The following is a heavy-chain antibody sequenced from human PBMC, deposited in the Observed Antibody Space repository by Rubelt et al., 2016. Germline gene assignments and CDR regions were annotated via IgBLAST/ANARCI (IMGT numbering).Heavy chain of an antibody. Sequence: QLQLQESGPGLMRPSETLSLTCSVSGGSITTSNSFWGWIRQPPGTRLEWIGTIYYRWSTYSKPSLKSRATLSPDTSKNQVALNLSSVTAADTAMYYCARREQQVVKRAFDVWGQGTTVTVSS. J-gene: IGHJ3*01. CDR1: GGSITTSNSF. V-gene: IGHV4-39*01. CDR2: IYYRWST. D-gene: IGHD6-13*01. CDR3: ARREQQVVKRAFDV.